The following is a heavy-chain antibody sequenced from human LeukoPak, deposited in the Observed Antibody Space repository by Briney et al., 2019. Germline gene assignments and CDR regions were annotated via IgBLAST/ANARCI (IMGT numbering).Heavy chain of an antibody. J-gene: IGHJ6*03. Sequence: SETLSLTCTVSGGSISSYYWGWIRQPPGKGLEWIGSIYYSGSTYYNPSLKSRVTISVDTSKNQFSLKLSSVTAADTAVYYCARKGYCTNGVCFDYYYYYMDVWGKGTTVTVSS. D-gene: IGHD2-8*01. V-gene: IGHV4-39*07. CDR3: ARKGYCTNGVCFDYYYYYMDV. CDR1: GGSISSYY. CDR2: IYYSGST.